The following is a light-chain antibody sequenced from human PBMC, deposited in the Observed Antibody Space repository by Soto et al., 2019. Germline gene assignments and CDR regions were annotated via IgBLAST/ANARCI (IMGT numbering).Light chain of an antibody. CDR1: QSVSTK. J-gene: IGKJ2*01. V-gene: IGKV3-15*01. CDR2: GAS. Sequence: EIVMTQSPATLSVSPGERASLSCRASQSVSTKLAWYQQKPGQAPRLLIYGASTRATGIPARFSGSGSGTEFTLTISSLQSEDFAVYYCQQYNNWLPLYTFGQGNKLEIK. CDR3: QQYNNWLPLYT.